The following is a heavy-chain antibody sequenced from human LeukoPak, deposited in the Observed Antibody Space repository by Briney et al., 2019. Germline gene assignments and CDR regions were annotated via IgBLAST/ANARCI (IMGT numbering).Heavy chain of an antibody. CDR2: ISYDGSNK. CDR3: ARDLSSGRLDY. D-gene: IGHD6-19*01. CDR1: GFTFSSYV. Sequence: GRSLRLSCAASGFTFSSYVMHWVRQAPGKGLEWVAVISYDGSNKYYADSVKGRFTISRDNSKNTLYLQMNSLRAEDTAVYYCARDLSSGRLDYWGQGTLVTVSS. J-gene: IGHJ4*02. V-gene: IGHV3-30*04.